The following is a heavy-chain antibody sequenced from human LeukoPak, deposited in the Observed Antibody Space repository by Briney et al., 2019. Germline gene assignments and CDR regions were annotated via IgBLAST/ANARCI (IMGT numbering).Heavy chain of an antibody. J-gene: IGHJ4*02. D-gene: IGHD6-13*01. V-gene: IGHV3-23*01. CDR3: AKTPLYSSSWYFDY. CDR1: GFTFSSYA. CDR2: ISGSGGST. Sequence: PGRSLRLSCAASGFTFSSYAMSWVRQAPGKGLEWVSAISGSGGSTYYADSVKGRFTISRDNSKNTLYLQMNSLRAEDTAVYYCAKTPLYSSSWYFDYWGQGTLVTVSS.